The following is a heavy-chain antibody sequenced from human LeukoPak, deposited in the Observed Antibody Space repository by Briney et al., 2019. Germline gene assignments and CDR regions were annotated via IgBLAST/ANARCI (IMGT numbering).Heavy chain of an antibody. CDR1: GFTFDDYA. J-gene: IGHJ4*02. Sequence: GGSLRLSCAASGFTFDDYAMHWVRQAPGKGLEWVSGISWNSGSLGYADSVKGRFTISRDNAKNSLYLQMNSLRAEDTALYYCGKNGRRNKGWGGGGNYFDYWGQGTLVTVSS. CDR2: ISWNSGSL. D-gene: IGHD3-16*01. V-gene: IGHV3-9*01. CDR3: GKNGRRNKGWGGGGNYFDY.